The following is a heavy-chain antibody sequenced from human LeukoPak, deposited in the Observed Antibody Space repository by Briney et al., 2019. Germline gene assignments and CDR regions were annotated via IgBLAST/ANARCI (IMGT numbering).Heavy chain of an antibody. J-gene: IGHJ4*02. CDR3: ARDSSEAYCGGDCYWDY. D-gene: IGHD2-21*02. CDR1: GFTFSSYS. Sequence: VKPGGSLRLSCAASGFTFSSYSMNWVRQAPGKGLEWVSSISSSSSYIYYADSVKGRFTISRDNAKNSLYLQMNSLRAEDTAVYYCARDSSEAYCGGDCYWDYWGQGTLVTVSS. V-gene: IGHV3-21*01. CDR2: ISSSSSYI.